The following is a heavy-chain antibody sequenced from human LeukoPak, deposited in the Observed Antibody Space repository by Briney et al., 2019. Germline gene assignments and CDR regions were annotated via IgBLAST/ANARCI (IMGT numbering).Heavy chain of an antibody. V-gene: IGHV4-4*07. CDR1: GGSISSYY. CDR3: ARDRGSYYVPGFDY. CDR2: IYTSGST. Sequence: SETLSLTCTVSGGSISSYYWSWIRQPAGKGLEWIGRIYTSGSTNYNPSLKSRVTMSLDTSKNQFSLKLSSVTAADTAVYSCARDRGSYYVPGFDYWGQGTLVTASS. D-gene: IGHD1-26*01. J-gene: IGHJ4*02.